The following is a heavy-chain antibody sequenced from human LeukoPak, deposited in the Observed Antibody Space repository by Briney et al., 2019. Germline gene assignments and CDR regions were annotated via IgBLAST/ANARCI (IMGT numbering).Heavy chain of an antibody. Sequence: ASVKVSCKASGYTFTSYDINWVRQATGQGLEWMGGIIPIFGTANYAQKFQGRVTITTDESTSTAYMELSSLRSEDTAVYYCAREGGATLFDYWGQGTLVTVSS. D-gene: IGHD1-26*01. CDR3: AREGGATLFDY. V-gene: IGHV1-69*05. CDR1: GYTFTSYD. J-gene: IGHJ4*02. CDR2: IIPIFGTA.